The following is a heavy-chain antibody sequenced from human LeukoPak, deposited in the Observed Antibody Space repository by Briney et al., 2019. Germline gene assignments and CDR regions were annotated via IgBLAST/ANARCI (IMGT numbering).Heavy chain of an antibody. CDR1: GGSFSGYY. D-gene: IGHD1-1*01. J-gene: IGHJ4*02. CDR3: ARVDDRVKNLDY. V-gene: IGHV4-34*01. CDR2: INHSGST. Sequence: SETLSLTCAVYGGSFSGYYWSWIRQPPGKGLEWIGEINHSGSTNYNPSLKSRVTISVDTSKNQFSLKLSSVTAADTAVYYCARVDDRVKNLDYWGQGTLVTVSS.